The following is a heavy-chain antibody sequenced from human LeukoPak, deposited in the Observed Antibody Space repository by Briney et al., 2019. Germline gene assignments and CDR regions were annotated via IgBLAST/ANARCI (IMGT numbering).Heavy chain of an antibody. D-gene: IGHD4-11*01. CDR1: GGSISSYY. Sequence: PSETLSLTCTVSGGSISSYYWSWIRQPPGKGLEWIGYIYYSGSTNYNPSLKSRVTKSVDTSKNQFSLKLSSVTAADTAVYYCARNRGSTVTTDPYYYYYMDVWGKGATVTVSS. CDR2: IYYSGST. J-gene: IGHJ6*03. V-gene: IGHV4-59*01. CDR3: ARNRGSTVTTDPYYYYYMDV.